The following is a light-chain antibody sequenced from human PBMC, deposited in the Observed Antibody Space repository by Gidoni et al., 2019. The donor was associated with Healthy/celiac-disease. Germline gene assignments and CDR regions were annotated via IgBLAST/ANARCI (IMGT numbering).Light chain of an antibody. CDR1: QSVSSN. CDR2: GAS. CDR3: QQYNNWPPLT. J-gene: IGKJ4*01. Sequence: EIAMTQPPSTLSVSPGERATLSCRASQSVSSNLAWYQQKPGQAPRLLIYGASTRATGIPARFIGSGSGTEFTLTISSLQSEDFAVYYCQQYNNWPPLTFXGXTKVXIK. V-gene: IGKV3-15*01.